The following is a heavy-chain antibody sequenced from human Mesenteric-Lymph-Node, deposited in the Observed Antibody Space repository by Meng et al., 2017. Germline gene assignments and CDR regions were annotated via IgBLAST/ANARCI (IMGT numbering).Heavy chain of an antibody. Sequence: GESLKISCAASGFTFSSYEMNWVRQAPGKGLEWVSAISGSGGSTYYADSVKGRFTISRDNSKNTLYLQMNSLRAEDTAVYYCAKDLSAVAPETFDYWGQGTLVTVSS. D-gene: IGHD6-19*01. V-gene: IGHV3-23*01. CDR3: AKDLSAVAPETFDY. J-gene: IGHJ4*02. CDR1: GFTFSSYE. CDR2: ISGSGGST.